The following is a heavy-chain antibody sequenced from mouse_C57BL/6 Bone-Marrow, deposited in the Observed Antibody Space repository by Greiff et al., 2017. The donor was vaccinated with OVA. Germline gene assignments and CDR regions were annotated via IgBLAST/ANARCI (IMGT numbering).Heavy chain of an antibody. J-gene: IGHJ1*03. CDR1: GYTFTSYW. D-gene: IGHD3-2*02. CDR3: ARGLRLRV. V-gene: IGHV1-59*01. Sequence: QVQLQQPGAELVRPGPSVKLSCKASGYTFTSYWMHWVKQRPGQGLEWIGVIDPSDSYTNYNQKFKGKATLTVDTSSSTAYMQLSSLTSEDSAVYYCARGLRLRVWGTGTTVTVSS. CDR2: IDPSDSYT.